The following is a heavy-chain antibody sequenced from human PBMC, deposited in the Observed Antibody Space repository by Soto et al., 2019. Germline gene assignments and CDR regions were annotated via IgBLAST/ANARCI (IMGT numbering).Heavy chain of an antibody. CDR3: ARLTPTYYDFWSGPAGGYYGMDV. D-gene: IGHD3-3*01. Sequence: GESLKISCQGSGYTFTTYWITWVRQMPGRGLEWMGRIDPSDSYTNYSPSFQGHVTISADKSTSTAYLQWSSLKASDTAMYYCARLTPTYYDFWSGPAGGYYGMDVWGQGTTVTVSS. V-gene: IGHV5-10-1*01. CDR2: IDPSDSYT. J-gene: IGHJ6*02. CDR1: GYTFTTYW.